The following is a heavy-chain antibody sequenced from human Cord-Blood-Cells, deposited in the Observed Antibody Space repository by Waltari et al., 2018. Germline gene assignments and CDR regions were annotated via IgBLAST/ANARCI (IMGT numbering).Heavy chain of an antibody. Sequence: EVQLVESGGGLVQPGGPLRLSCAASGCTFSSYWMTWVRQAPGKGRVWVSSINSDGISTSYADSVKGRFTISRDNAKNTLYLQMNSLRAEDTAVYYCARAYCSSTSCYYFDYWGQGTLVTVSS. CDR3: ARAYCSSTSCYYFDY. V-gene: IGHV3-74*01. D-gene: IGHD2-2*01. J-gene: IGHJ4*02. CDR1: GCTFSSYW. CDR2: INSDGIST.